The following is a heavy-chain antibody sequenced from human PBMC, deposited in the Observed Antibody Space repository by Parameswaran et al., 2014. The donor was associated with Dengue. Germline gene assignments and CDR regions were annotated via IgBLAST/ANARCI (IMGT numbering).Heavy chain of an antibody. CDR1: GGSFSDYY. D-gene: IGHD5-12*01. CDR3: ARAPGNSGYEVYYFDY. Sequence: ASETLSLTCVVYGGSFSDYYWSWIRQPPGKGLEWIGEINHSGSTNYNPSLKSRVTISVDTSKNQFSLKLSSVTAADTAVYYCARAPGNSGYEVYYFDYWGQGTLVTVSS. CDR2: INHSGST. V-gene: IGHV4-34*01. J-gene: IGHJ4*02.